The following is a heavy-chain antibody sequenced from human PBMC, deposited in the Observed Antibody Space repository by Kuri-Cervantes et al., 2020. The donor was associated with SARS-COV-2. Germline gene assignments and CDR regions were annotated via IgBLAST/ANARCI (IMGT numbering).Heavy chain of an antibody. V-gene: IGHV3-73*01. CDR3: TFDYYDSSGYFLFDH. D-gene: IGHD3-22*01. CDR1: GFTFSGSA. CDR2: IRSKANSYAT. Sequence: GESLKISCAASGFTFSGSAMHWVRQASGKGLEWVGRIRSKANSYATAYAASVKGGFTISRDDSKNTAYLQMNSLKTEDTAVYYCTFDYYDSSGYFLFDHWGQGTLVTVSS. J-gene: IGHJ4*02.